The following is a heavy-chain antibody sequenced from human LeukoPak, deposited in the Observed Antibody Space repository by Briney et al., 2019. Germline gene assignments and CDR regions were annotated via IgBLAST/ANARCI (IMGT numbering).Heavy chain of an antibody. D-gene: IGHD2-2*02. CDR3: ARANTPASFNAFDN. CDR2: ISYDGSYK. J-gene: IGHJ3*02. Sequence: GGSLRLSCAASGFTFSTYSMHWVRQAPGKGLEWVAVISYDGSYKFYADSVKGRFTISRDNSENTLYLQMNNLRTDDTAVHYCARANTPASFNAFDNWGQGTMVTVSS. CDR1: GFTFSTYS. V-gene: IGHV3-30*04.